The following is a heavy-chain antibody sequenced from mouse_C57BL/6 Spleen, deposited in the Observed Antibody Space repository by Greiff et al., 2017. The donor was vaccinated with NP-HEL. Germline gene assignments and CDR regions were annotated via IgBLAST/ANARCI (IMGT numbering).Heavy chain of an antibody. CDR3: ARPDGYDRVWFAY. D-gene: IGHD2-2*01. V-gene: IGHV1-64*01. J-gene: IGHJ3*01. CDR2: IHPNSCST. CDR1: GYTFTSYW. Sequence: QVQLQQPGAELVKPGASVKLSCKASGYTFTSYWMHWVKQRPGQGLEWIGMIHPNSCSTNYNEKFKSKARLTVDKSYSTAYMQLSSLTSEDSAVYYCARPDGYDRVWFAYWGQGTLVTVSA.